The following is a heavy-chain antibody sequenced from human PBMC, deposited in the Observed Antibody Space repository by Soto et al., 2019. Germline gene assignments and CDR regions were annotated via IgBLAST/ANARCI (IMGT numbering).Heavy chain of an antibody. CDR3: AKDRRQQWLVYWFDP. D-gene: IGHD6-19*01. V-gene: IGHV3-30*18. CDR1: GFTFSSYG. CDR2: ISYDGSNK. Sequence: GSLRLSCAASGFTFSSYGMHRVRQAPGKGLEWVAVISYDGSNKYYADSVKGRFTISRDNSKNTLYLQMNSLRAEDTAVYYCAKDRRQQWLVYWFDPWGQGTLVTVSS. J-gene: IGHJ5*02.